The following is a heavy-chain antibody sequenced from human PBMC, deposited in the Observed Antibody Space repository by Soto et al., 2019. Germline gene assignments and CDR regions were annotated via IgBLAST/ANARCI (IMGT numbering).Heavy chain of an antibody. CDR2: LTASGTYT. Sequence: EVQLVESGGGLVKPGGSLRLSCAASGLPFSLQTMSWVRQAPGKGLEWISTLTASGTYTYYADSVKGRFTITRDNALTSLFLQMDTMSSSDTALSYCVTTSVTVGATDDVFNILGQGTMVTVSS. D-gene: IGHD3-10*01. CDR3: VTTSVTVGATDDVFNI. J-gene: IGHJ3*02. V-gene: IGHV3-21*01. CDR1: GLPFSLQT.